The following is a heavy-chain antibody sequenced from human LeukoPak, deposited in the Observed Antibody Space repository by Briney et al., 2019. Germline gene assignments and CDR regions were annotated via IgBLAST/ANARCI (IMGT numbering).Heavy chain of an antibody. J-gene: IGHJ2*01. V-gene: IGHV4-61*02. CDR3: ASQLAHNSYWYFDL. CDR2: IYTSGST. CDR1: GGSISSGSFY. D-gene: IGHD1-1*01. Sequence: PSETLSLTCTVSGGSISSGSFYWSWIRQPAGKGLEWIGRIYTSGSTNYNPSLKSRVTISVDTSKNQFSLKLSSVTAADTAVYYCASQLAHNSYWYFDLWGRAPWSLSPQ.